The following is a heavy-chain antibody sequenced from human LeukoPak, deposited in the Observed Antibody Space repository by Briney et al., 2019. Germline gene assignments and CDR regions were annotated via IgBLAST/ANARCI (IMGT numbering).Heavy chain of an antibody. V-gene: IGHV3-30-3*01. CDR1: GFTFSSYA. CDR3: ARDQRRKVRGPVLYYYGMDV. J-gene: IGHJ6*02. D-gene: IGHD3-10*01. CDR2: ISYDGSNK. Sequence: GGSLRLSCAASGFTFSSYAMHWVRQAPGKGLEWVAVISYDGSNKYYADSVKGRFTISRGNSKNTLYLQMNSLRAEDTAVYYCARDQRRKVRGPVLYYYGMDVWGQGTTVTVSS.